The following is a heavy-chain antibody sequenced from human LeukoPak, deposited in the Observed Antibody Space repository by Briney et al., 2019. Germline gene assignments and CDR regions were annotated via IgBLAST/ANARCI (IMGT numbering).Heavy chain of an antibody. V-gene: IGHV4-34*01. D-gene: IGHD2-21*02. CDR2: INHSGST. CDR1: GGSFSGYY. Sequence: SETLSLTCAVYGGSFSGYYWSWIRQPPGKGLEWIGEINHSGSTNYNPSLKSRVTISVDTSKNQFSLRLSSVTAADTAVYYCARFLAYCGGDCRNSIDYWGQGTLVTVSS. J-gene: IGHJ4*02. CDR3: ARFLAYCGGDCRNSIDY.